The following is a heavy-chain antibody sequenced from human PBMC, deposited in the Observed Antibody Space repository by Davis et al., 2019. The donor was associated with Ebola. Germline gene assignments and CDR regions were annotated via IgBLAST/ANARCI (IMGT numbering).Heavy chain of an antibody. CDR1: GGSISSYY. Sequence: PSETLSLTCTVSGGSISSYYWSWIRQPPGKGLEWIGYIYYSGSTNYNPSLKSRVTISVDTSKNQFSLKLSSVTAADTAVYYCSVRFAKPYYYYYMDVWGKGTTVTVSS. CDR3: SVRFAKPYYYYYMDV. D-gene: IGHD3-10*01. J-gene: IGHJ6*03. CDR2: IYYSGST. V-gene: IGHV4-59*12.